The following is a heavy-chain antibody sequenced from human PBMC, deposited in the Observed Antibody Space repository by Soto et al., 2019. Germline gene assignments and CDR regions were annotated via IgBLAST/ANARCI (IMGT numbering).Heavy chain of an antibody. CDR2: ISYDGSST. Sequence: PGWSLRLSCIGSAFTVSSYAMHWVREAPAQGLMWVAIISYDGSSTYYADAVKGRFTIYRDNAKNTLYLQIRSLRPEDTAVYYCARDSGVTVSEVILMPYGRDIWGQGTTVTVSS. J-gene: IGHJ6*02. D-gene: IGHD3-3*01. V-gene: IGHV3-30*04. CDR1: AFTVSSYA. CDR3: ARDSGVTVSEVILMPYGRDI.